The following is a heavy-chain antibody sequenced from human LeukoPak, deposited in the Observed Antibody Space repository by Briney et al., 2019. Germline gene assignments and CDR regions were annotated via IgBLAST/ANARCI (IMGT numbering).Heavy chain of an antibody. Sequence: GESLKISCKGSGYSFTSYWIGWVRQMPGKGLEWMGIIYHGDSDTRYSPSFQGQVTISADKSISTAYLQWSSLKASDTAMYYCARHRPYYYDSSGYPDYWGQGTLVTVSS. V-gene: IGHV5-51*01. D-gene: IGHD3-22*01. J-gene: IGHJ4*02. CDR3: ARHRPYYYDSSGYPDY. CDR1: GYSFTSYW. CDR2: IYHGDSDT.